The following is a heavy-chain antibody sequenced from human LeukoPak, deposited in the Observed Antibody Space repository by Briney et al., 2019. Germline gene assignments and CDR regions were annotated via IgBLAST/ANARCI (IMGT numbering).Heavy chain of an antibody. V-gene: IGHV3-30*04. Sequence: GRSLRLSCAASGFTFSSYAMHWVCQAPGKGLEWVAVISYDGSNKYYADSVKGRFTISRDNSKNTLYLQMNSLRAEDTAVYYCATDFREATQLEGPDYWGQGTLVTVSS. D-gene: IGHD5-12*01. CDR1: GFTFSSYA. CDR2: ISYDGSNK. J-gene: IGHJ4*02. CDR3: ATDFREATQLEGPDY.